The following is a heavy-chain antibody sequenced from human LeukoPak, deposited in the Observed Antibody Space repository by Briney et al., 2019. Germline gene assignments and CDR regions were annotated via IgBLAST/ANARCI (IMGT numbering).Heavy chain of an antibody. Sequence: GGSLRLSCAASGFTFSTYAMTWVRQAPGKGLEWVSGISTSGDRTYYADSVKGRFTISRDNSKNTLYLQMNSLRAEDTAEYYCARSAVGTSCCTAVDYWGQGTLVTVST. CDR3: ARSAVGTSCCTAVDY. CDR2: ISTSGDRT. V-gene: IGHV3-23*01. D-gene: IGHD1-26*01. CDR1: GFTFSTYA. J-gene: IGHJ4*02.